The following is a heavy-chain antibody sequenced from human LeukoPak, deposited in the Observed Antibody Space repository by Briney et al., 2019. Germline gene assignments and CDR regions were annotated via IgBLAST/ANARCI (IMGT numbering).Heavy chain of an antibody. CDR2: IRYDGSNK. CDR1: GFSFSGYG. J-gene: IGHJ4*02. V-gene: IGHV3-30*02. Sequence: PGGSLRLSCAASGFSFSGYGMHWVRQAPGKGLEWVAFIRYDGSNKYYADSVKGRFTISRDNSKNTLYLQMNSLRAEDTAVYYCAKVWYYDSSGYYSRRGGEPWIDYWGQGTLVTVSS. CDR3: AKVWYYDSSGYYSRRGGEPWIDY. D-gene: IGHD3-22*01.